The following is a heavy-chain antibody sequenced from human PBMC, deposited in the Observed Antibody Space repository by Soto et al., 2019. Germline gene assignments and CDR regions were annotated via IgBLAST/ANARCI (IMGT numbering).Heavy chain of an antibody. CDR3: ARDWYYDFWSGPPSDAFDI. CDR1: GGTFSSYT. D-gene: IGHD3-3*01. CDR2: IIPILGIA. Sequence: SVKVSCKASGGTFSSYTISWVRQAPGQGLDWMGRIIPILGIANYAQKFQGRVTITADKSTSTAYMELSSLRSEDTAVYYCARDWYYDFWSGPPSDAFDIWGQGTMVTVSS. J-gene: IGHJ3*02. V-gene: IGHV1-69*04.